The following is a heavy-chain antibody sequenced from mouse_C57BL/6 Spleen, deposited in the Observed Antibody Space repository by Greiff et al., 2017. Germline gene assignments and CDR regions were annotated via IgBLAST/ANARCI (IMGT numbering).Heavy chain of an antibody. V-gene: IGHV1-61*01. J-gene: IGHJ4*01. Sequence: QVQLQQPGAELVRPGSSVKLSCKASGYTFTSYWMDWVQQSPGQGLEWIGNIYPSASETHYKQKFKDKATLTVDKSSSTAYMQLSSLTSEDSAVYYWARSIIYYGYTYYAMDYWGQGTSVTVSS. D-gene: IGHD2-2*01. CDR3: ARSIIYYGYTYYAMDY. CDR1: GYTFTSYW. CDR2: IYPSASET.